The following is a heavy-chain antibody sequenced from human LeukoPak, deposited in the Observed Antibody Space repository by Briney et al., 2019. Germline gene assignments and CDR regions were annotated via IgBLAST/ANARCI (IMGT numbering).Heavy chain of an antibody. CDR2: ISGSGGST. Sequence: GGSLRLSCAASGFTFSSYAMSWVRQAPGKGLEWVSAISGSGGSTYYADSVKGRFTISRDNSKNTLYLQMNSLRAEDTAVYYCAKDSYYDILTSYTIFDYWGQGTLVTVSS. CDR1: GFTFSSYA. CDR3: AKDSYYDILTSYTIFDY. D-gene: IGHD3-9*01. J-gene: IGHJ4*02. V-gene: IGHV3-23*01.